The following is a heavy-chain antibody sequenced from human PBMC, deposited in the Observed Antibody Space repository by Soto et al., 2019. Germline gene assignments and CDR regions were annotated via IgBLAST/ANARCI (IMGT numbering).Heavy chain of an antibody. V-gene: IGHV1-69*13. Sequence: GASVKVSCKASGGTFSSYAISWVRQAPGQGLEWMGGIIPIFGTANYAQKFQGRVTITADESTSTAYMELSSLRSEDTAVYYCARRSPIAVGSLVDPWGQGTLVTVSS. CDR2: IIPIFGTA. D-gene: IGHD6-19*01. CDR3: ARRSPIAVGSLVDP. J-gene: IGHJ5*02. CDR1: GGTFSSYA.